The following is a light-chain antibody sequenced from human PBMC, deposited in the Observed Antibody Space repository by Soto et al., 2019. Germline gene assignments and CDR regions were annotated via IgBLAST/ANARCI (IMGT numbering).Light chain of an antibody. CDR1: QSVSSSY. V-gene: IGKV3-20*01. CDR3: QQYGSPPPWT. Sequence: EIVLTQSPGTLSLSPGERATLSCRASQSVSSSYLAWYQQKPGQAPRLLIYGASSRATGIPDRFSGSGSGTEFTLTISRLEAEDFAVYYCQQYGSPPPWTVGQGTKVEIK. J-gene: IGKJ1*01. CDR2: GAS.